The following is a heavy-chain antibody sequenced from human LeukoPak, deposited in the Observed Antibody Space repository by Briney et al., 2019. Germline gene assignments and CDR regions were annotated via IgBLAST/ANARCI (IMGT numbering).Heavy chain of an antibody. V-gene: IGHV3-74*01. Sequence: GGSLRLSCAASGFTFSSYWMHWVRQAPGKGLVWVARIKGDGISTTYADSVKGRFTISRDNARNTVYLQMISLRGEDTAVYYCARDGWVDYWGQGTLVTVSS. CDR2: IKGDGIST. CDR1: GFTFSSYW. D-gene: IGHD1-26*01. J-gene: IGHJ4*02. CDR3: ARDGWVDY.